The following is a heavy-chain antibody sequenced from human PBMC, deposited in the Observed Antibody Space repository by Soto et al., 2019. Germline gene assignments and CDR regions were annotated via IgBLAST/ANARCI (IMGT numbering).Heavy chain of an antibody. CDR3: ARDRGVSPPNYYYYGMDV. V-gene: IGHV3-53*02. D-gene: IGHD3-10*01. Sequence: EVQLVETGGGLIQPGGSLRLSCAASGCTVSSNYMSWVRQAPGKGLEWVSVIYSGGSTYYADSVKGRFTISRDNSKNTLYLQMNSLRAEDTAVYYCARDRGVSPPNYYYYGMDVWGQGTTVTVSS. CDR1: GCTVSSNY. CDR2: IYSGGST. J-gene: IGHJ6*02.